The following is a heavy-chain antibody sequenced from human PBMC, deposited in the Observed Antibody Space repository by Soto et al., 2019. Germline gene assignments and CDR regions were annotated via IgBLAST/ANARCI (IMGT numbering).Heavy chain of an antibody. V-gene: IGHV4-4*02. CDR2: IYHTGST. Sequence: QVQLQESGPGLVQPSGTLSLTCAVSGGSISSSTWWTWVRQPPTKGLEWIGQIYHTGSTNYNPSLKGRVTMSIEKSKNQFSLRLSSVTAADTAVYYCARGGDYRFDYWGQGTLVTVSS. D-gene: IGHD4-4*01. J-gene: IGHJ4*02. CDR1: GGSISSSTW. CDR3: ARGGDYRFDY.